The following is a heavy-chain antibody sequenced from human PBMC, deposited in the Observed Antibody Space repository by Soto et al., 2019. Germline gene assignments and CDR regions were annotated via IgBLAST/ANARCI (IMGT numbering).Heavy chain of an antibody. CDR2: IIPIFGTA. D-gene: IGHD6-6*01. J-gene: IGHJ6*02. CDR3: ARHSSSSGYYYYGMDV. V-gene: IGHV1-69*13. Sequence: AASVKVSCKASGGTFSSYAISWVRQAPGQGLEWMGGIIPIFGTANYAQKFQGRVTITADESTSTAYMELSSLRSEDTAVYYCARHSSSSGYYYYGMDVWGQGTTVTVSS. CDR1: GGTFSSYA.